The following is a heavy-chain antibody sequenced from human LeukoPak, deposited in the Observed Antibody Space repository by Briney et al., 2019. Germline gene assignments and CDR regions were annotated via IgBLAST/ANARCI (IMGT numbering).Heavy chain of an antibody. J-gene: IGHJ2*01. CDR1: GYSISSGYY. CDR2: TYHSGST. Sequence: PSETLSLTCAVSGYSISSGYYWGWIRQPPGKGLEWIGSTYHSGSTYYNPSLKSRVTISVDTSKNQFSLKLSSVTAADTAVYYCARHRAEYWYFDLWGRGTLVTVSS. V-gene: IGHV4-38-2*01. D-gene: IGHD6-6*01. CDR3: ARHRAEYWYFDL.